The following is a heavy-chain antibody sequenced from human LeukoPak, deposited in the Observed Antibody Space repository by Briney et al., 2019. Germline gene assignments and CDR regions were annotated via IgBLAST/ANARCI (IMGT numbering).Heavy chain of an antibody. V-gene: IGHV4-39*07. CDR2: IYYSGST. D-gene: IGHD2-15*01. J-gene: IGHJ3*02. Sequence: SETLSLTCTVSGYSISSSSYYWGWIRQPPGKGLEWIGSIYYSGSTYYNPSLKSRVTISVDTSKNQFSLKLSSVTAADTAVYYCAKYCSGGSCAPDAFDIWGQGTMVTVSS. CDR3: AKYCSGGSCAPDAFDI. CDR1: GYSISSSSYY.